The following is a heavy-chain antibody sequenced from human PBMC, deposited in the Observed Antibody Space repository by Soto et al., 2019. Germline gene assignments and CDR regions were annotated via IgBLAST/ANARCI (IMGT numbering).Heavy chain of an antibody. CDR3: TRERDGESWRWLQFAGSNYYYYGMDV. V-gene: IGHV3-49*03. J-gene: IGHJ6*02. Sequence: GGSLRLSCTASGFTFGDYAMSWFRQAPGKGLEWVGFIRSKAYGGTTEYAASVKGRFTISRDDSKSIAYLQMNSLKTEDTAVYYCTRERDGESWRWLQFAGSNYYYYGMDVWGQGTTVTVSS. D-gene: IGHD5-12*01. CDR1: GFTFGDYA. CDR2: IRSKAYGGTT.